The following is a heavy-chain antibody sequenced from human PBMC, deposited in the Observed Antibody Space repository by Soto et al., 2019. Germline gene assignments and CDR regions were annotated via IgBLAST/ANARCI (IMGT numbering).Heavy chain of an antibody. J-gene: IGHJ3*02. CDR1: GFTFSSYA. V-gene: IGHV3-30-3*01. D-gene: IGHD1-20*01. CDR2: ISYDGSNK. Sequence: QVQLVESGGGVVQPGRSLRLSCAASGFTFSSYAMHWVRQAPGKGLEWVAVISYDGSNKYYADSVKGRFTISRDNSKNTLYLQMNSLRAEDTAVYYCARDLTGAHDAFDIWGKGTMVTVSS. CDR3: ARDLTGAHDAFDI.